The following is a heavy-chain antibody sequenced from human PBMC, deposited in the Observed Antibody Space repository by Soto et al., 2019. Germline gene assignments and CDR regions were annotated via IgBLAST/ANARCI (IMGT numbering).Heavy chain of an antibody. CDR2: ISYDGSNK. J-gene: IGHJ6*02. V-gene: IGHV3-30-3*01. CDR3: ARAGRISSGYSHYGMDV. D-gene: IGHD3-22*01. CDR1: GFTFSSYA. Sequence: QVQLVESGGGVVQPGRSLRLSCAASGFTFSSYAMHWVRQAPGKGLEWVAVISYDGSNKYYADSVKGRFTISRDNSKNTLYLQMNSLRAEDTAVYYCARAGRISSGYSHYGMDVWGQGTTVTVSS.